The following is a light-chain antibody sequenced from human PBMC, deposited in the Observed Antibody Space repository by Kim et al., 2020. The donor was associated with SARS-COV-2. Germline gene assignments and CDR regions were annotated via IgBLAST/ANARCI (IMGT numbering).Light chain of an antibody. CDR2: DAS. CDR1: QSVSSY. J-gene: IGKJ1*01. V-gene: IGKV3-11*01. Sequence: LSPRDRATLSCRASQSVSSYLSWYQQKPGQAPRLLIYDASNRATGIPARFSGSGSGTDFTLTISSLEPEDFAVYYCQQRSNWPPTFGQGTKVDIK. CDR3: QQRSNWPPT.